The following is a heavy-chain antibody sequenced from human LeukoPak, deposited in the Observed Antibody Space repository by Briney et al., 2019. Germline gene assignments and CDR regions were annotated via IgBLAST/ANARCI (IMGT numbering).Heavy chain of an antibody. Sequence: GESLKISCKGSGYSFTSYWIGWVRRMPGKGLEWMGIIYRGDSDTRYSPSFQGQVTISADKSISTAYLQWSSLKASDTAMYYCVISPGLSVDYGRNTDTITFDYWGQGTLVTVSS. V-gene: IGHV5-51*01. CDR3: VISPGLSVDYGRNTDTITFDY. D-gene: IGHD4-23*01. CDR1: GYSFTSYW. J-gene: IGHJ4*02. CDR2: IYRGDSDT.